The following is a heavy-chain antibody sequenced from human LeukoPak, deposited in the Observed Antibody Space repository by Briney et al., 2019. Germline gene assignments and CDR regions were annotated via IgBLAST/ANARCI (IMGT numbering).Heavy chain of an antibody. D-gene: IGHD4-17*01. CDR2: INPNSGGT. J-gene: IGHJ4*02. CDR3: ARGDYGDQYYFDY. V-gene: IGHV1-2*02. Sequence: GASVKVSCKASGYTFTVYFMHWVRQAPGQGLEWMGWINPNSGGTNYAQKFQGRVTMTRDTSISTAYMELSRLRSDDTAVYYCARGDYGDQYYFDYWGQGTLVTVSS. CDR1: GYTFTVYF.